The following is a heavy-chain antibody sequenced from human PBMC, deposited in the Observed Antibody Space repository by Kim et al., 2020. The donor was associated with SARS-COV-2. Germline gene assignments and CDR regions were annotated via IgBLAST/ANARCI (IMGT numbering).Heavy chain of an antibody. CDR3: TRGGYSYAHEY. V-gene: IGHV4-34*01. Sequence: SETLSLTCAVYDGSLSGYYWTWLRQPPGKGLEWIGEINHGGSTNYNSSLKSRVTISLDTSKNQFSLSPNFVTAADTAVYYCTRGGYSYAHEYWGQGILVT. D-gene: IGHD5-18*01. J-gene: IGHJ4*02. CDR1: DGSLSGYY. CDR2: INHGGST.